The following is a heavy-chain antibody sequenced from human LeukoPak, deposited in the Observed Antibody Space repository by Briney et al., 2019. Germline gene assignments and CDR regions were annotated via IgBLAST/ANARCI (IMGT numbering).Heavy chain of an antibody. Sequence: SETLSLTCTVSGGSISSYYWSWIRQPAGKGLEWIGRIYTSGSTNYNPSLKSRVTMSVDTSKNQFSLKLSSVTAADTAVYYCARGPITMVRGAFDTWGQGTMVTVSS. CDR2: IYTSGST. CDR1: GGSISSYY. V-gene: IGHV4-4*07. D-gene: IGHD3-10*01. CDR3: ARGPITMVRGAFDT. J-gene: IGHJ3*02.